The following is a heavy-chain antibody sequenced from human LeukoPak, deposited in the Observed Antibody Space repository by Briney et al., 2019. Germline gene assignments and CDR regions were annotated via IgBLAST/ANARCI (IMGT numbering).Heavy chain of an antibody. V-gene: IGHV3-30*02. CDR2: IRYDGSNK. CDR1: GFTFISYG. Sequence: GGSLRLSCAASGFTFISYGMQWVRQAPGKGLEWVAFIRYDGSNKYYADSVKGRFTISRDNSKNTLYLQMKSPRAEDTAVYYCAKGGGYEAQYYYYYLDVWGKGTTVTISS. CDR3: AKGGGYEAQYYYYYLDV. J-gene: IGHJ6*03. D-gene: IGHD5-12*01.